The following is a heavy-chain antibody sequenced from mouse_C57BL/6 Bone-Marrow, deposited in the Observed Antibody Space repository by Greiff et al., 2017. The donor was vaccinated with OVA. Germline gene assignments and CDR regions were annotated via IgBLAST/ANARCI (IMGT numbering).Heavy chain of an antibody. J-gene: IGHJ1*03. Sequence: VQGVESGAELARPGASVKLSCKASGYTFTSYGISWVKQRTGQGLEWIGEIYPRSGNTYYNEKFKGKATLTADKSSSTAYMELRSLTSEDSAVYFCAREDYYGSSHWYFDVWGTGTTVTVSS. D-gene: IGHD1-1*01. V-gene: IGHV1-81*01. CDR3: AREDYYGSSHWYFDV. CDR1: GYTFTSYG. CDR2: IYPRSGNT.